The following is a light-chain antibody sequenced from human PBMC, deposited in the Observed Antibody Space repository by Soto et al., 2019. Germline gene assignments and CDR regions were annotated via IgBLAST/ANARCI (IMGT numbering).Light chain of an antibody. Sequence: QSALTQPPYASGSRGQSVTISCTGTSSDVGGYNYVSWYQQHPGKAPKLMIYEVSKRPSGVPDRFSGSKSGNTASLTVSGLQAEDEADYYCSSYAGSNNWVFGGGTKLTDL. J-gene: IGLJ3*02. CDR2: EVS. CDR3: SSYAGSNNWV. CDR1: SSDVGGYNY. V-gene: IGLV2-8*01.